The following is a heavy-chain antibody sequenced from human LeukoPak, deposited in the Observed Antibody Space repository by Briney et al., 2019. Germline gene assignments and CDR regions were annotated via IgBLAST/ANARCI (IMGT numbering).Heavy chain of an antibody. J-gene: IGHJ6*02. D-gene: IGHD2-8*02. Sequence: VSGISSSGSFTYYADSVKGRFTISRDNSKNTLYLQMNSLRAEDTAVYYCAKALVALGGMDVWGQGTTVTVSS. V-gene: IGHV3-NL1*01. CDR2: ISSSGSFT. CDR3: AKALVALGGMDV.